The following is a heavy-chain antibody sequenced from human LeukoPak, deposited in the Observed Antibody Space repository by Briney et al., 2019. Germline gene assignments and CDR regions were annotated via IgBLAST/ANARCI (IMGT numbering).Heavy chain of an antibody. Sequence: ASVKVRFKTSGYTFTFYYFDLVRQAPGQGPEWMGWISPNSCGTNYAQKFHDRVSMTRNTSINTAYMELSRLRSDDTAVYYCVRDGSFDSWGQGTMVTVSS. J-gene: IGHJ3*02. CDR3: VRDGSFDS. CDR2: ISPNSCGT. D-gene: IGHD3-10*01. CDR1: GYTFTFYY. V-gene: IGHV1-2*02.